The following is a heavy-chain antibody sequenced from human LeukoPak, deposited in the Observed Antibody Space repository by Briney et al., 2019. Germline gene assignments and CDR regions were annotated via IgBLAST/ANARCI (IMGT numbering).Heavy chain of an antibody. CDR3: EREDILTGYFIDY. D-gene: IGHD3-9*01. CDR2: ISSSGSTI. CDR1: GFTFGSYE. J-gene: IGHJ4*02. Sequence: PGGSLRLSCAASGFTFGSYEMNWVRQAPGKGLEWVSYISSSGSTIYYGDSVKGRFTISRDNAKNSLYLQMNSLRAEDTAVYYCEREDILTGYFIDYWGQGTLVTVSS. V-gene: IGHV3-48*03.